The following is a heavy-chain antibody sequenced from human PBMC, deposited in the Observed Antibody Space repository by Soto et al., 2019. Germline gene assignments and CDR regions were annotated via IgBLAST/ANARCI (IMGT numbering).Heavy chain of an antibody. CDR2: ISASGSST. J-gene: IGHJ4*02. CDR3: SKMDRGAYKPIDS. CDR1: GFTFSDSA. D-gene: IGHD3-16*01. Sequence: PGGSLRLSCAASGFTFSDSAMGWVRQAPGKGLEWVSSISASGSSTYYADSVKGRFTISRDTSKNTLYLQTNSLRAEDTAMYYCSKMDRGAYKPIDSWGQGSLVTVSS. V-gene: IGHV3-23*01.